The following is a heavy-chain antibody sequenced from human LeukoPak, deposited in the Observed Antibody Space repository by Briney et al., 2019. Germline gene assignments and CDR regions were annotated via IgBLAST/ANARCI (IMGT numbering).Heavy chain of an antibody. CDR1: GGTFSSYA. CDR3: AKDFEDTALFKS. CDR2: IIPIFGTA. Sequence: AASVKVSCKASGGTFSSYAISWVRQAPGQGLEWMGGIIPIFGTANYAQKFQGRVTMTADTSTTTAYLELGGLTSDDTAVYYCAKDFEDTALFKSWGQGTLVTVSS. J-gene: IGHJ5*02. D-gene: IGHD5-18*01. V-gene: IGHV1-69*06.